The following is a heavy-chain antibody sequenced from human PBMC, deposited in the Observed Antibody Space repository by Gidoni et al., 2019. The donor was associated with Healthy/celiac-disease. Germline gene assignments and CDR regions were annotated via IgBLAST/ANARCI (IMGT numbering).Heavy chain of an antibody. Sequence: QVQQVQSGAVVKKPWASVNVSSSASGYTFTRYNIHCVRQATGQGLDWMGGMNPKGSNTGYGKKFQGRVTMARNTTISTAYMKLSSLRFEDTAVYYCARRGYGSSTSCYGVGYFDYWGQGTLVTVSS. CDR3: ARRGYGSSTSCYGVGYFDY. CDR2: MNPKGSNT. V-gene: IGHV1-8*01. D-gene: IGHD2-2*01. J-gene: IGHJ4*02. CDR1: GYTFTRYN.